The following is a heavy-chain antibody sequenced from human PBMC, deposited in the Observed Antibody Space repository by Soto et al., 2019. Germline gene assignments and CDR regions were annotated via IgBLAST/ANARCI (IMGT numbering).Heavy chain of an antibody. Sequence: SETLSLTCAVYGGSLSGYYWSWIRQSPGKGLEWIGEIHPSGSPHYNPSLNSRVTMSLDTSKNQFSLKLTSVTAADTALYFCARRIDEYKLGNVWGPGTTVTVYS. CDR3: ARRIDEYKLGNV. CDR2: IHPSGSP. V-gene: IGHV4-34*01. D-gene: IGHD1-1*01. J-gene: IGHJ6*02. CDR1: GGSLSGYY.